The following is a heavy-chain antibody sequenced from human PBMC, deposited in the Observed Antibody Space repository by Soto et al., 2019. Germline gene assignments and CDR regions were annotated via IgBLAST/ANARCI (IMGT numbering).Heavy chain of an antibody. CDR1: GGSFSSYA. V-gene: IGHV1-69*01. Sequence: KGSCKASGGSFSSYAISWVRQASGQGLEWMGGIIPIFGTANYAQKFQGRVTITADESTSTAYMELSSLRSEDTAVYYCARALSWYDAFDIRGQGTMVTVSS. CDR2: IIPIFGTA. J-gene: IGHJ3*02. D-gene: IGHD6-13*01. CDR3: ARALSWYDAFDI.